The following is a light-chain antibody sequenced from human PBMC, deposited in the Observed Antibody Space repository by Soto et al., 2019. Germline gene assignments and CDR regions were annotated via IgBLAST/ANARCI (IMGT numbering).Light chain of an antibody. Sequence: QAVLTQPPSASGTPGQRVTISCSGSNSNIGTKTVNWYQQLPGTAPKLLISSDNQRPSGVPDRFSGSKSGTSASLAISGLQSEDEADYYCAAWDDSLSGVVFGGGTKLTVL. J-gene: IGLJ3*02. V-gene: IGLV1-44*01. CDR2: SDN. CDR1: NSNIGTKT. CDR3: AAWDDSLSGVV.